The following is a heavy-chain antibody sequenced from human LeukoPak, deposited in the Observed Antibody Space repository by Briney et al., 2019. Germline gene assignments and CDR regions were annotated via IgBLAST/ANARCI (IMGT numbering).Heavy chain of an antibody. J-gene: IGHJ3*02. CDR1: GYDFTKYA. CDR3: AGDILTGYHGAFDI. V-gene: IGHV1-3*01. CDR2: IDAGNGRT. Sequence: ASVKVSCKASGYDFTKYAVQWVRQAPGQRLEWMGWIDAGNGRTKYSQDFQGRVTITRDTSASIAYMELSRLRSDDTAVYYCAGDILTGYHGAFDIWGQGTMVTVSS. D-gene: IGHD3-9*01.